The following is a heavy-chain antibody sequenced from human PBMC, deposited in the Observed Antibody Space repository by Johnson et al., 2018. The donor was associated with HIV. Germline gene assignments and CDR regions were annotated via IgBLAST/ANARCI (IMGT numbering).Heavy chain of an antibody. D-gene: IGHD1-26*01. J-gene: IGHJ3*02. CDR3: ARGGSSRNPAFDI. CDR2: ISGSGGST. CDR1: GFTFDDYG. V-gene: IGHV3-23*04. Sequence: VYLVESGGGVVQPGGSLRLSCAASGFTFDDYGMSWVRQAPGKGLEWVSAISGSGGSTYYADSVKGRFTISRDNSKNTLYLQMNSLRAEDTAVYYCARGGSSRNPAFDIWGQGTMVTVSS.